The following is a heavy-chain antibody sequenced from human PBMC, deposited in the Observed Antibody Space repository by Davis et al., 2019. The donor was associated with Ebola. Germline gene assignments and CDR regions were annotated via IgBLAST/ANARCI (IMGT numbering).Heavy chain of an antibody. D-gene: IGHD2-2*01. CDR3: ARAGRGVVVRWFDP. J-gene: IGHJ5*02. CDR1: GFTFSSYA. CDR2: ISYDGSNK. Sequence: GESLKISCAASGFTFSSYAMHWVRQAPGKGLEWVAVISYDGSNKYYADSVKGRFTISRDNAKNSLYLQMNSLRAEDTAVYYCARAGRGVVVRWFDPWGQGTLVTVSS. V-gene: IGHV3-30-3*01.